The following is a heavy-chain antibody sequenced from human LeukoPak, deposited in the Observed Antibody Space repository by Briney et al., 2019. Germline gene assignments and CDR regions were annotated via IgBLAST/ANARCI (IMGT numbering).Heavy chain of an antibody. CDR1: GGSISSYY. CDR3: ARGYYSSSWLYYYYMDV. D-gene: IGHD6-13*01. J-gene: IGHJ6*03. CDR2: IYYSGST. V-gene: IGHV4-59*01. Sequence: SETLSLTCTVSGGSISSYYWSWIRQPPGKGLEWIGYIYYSGSTNYNPSLKSRVTISVDTSKNQFSLKLSSVTAADTAVYYCARGYYSSSWLYYYYMDVWGKGTTVTISS.